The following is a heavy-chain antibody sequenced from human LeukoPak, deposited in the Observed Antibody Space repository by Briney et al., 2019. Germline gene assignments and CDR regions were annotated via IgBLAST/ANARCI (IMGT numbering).Heavy chain of an antibody. Sequence: GGSLRLSCAASGFTFSSYSMNWVRQAPGKGLEWVSYISSSSSTIYYADSVKGRFTISRDNAKNSLYLQMNSLRDEDTAVYYCARDLAYCGGDCYLATNSGGFDYWGQGTLVTVSS. CDR1: GFTFSSYS. CDR2: ISSSSSTI. V-gene: IGHV3-48*02. CDR3: ARDLAYCGGDCYLATNSGGFDY. D-gene: IGHD2-21*02. J-gene: IGHJ4*02.